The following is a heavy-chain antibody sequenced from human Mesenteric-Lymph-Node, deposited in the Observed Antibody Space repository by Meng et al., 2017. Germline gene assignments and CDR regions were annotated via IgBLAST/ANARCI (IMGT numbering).Heavy chain of an antibody. V-gene: IGHV4-34*01. CDR2: INHSGST. CDR3: ARGNWFDP. J-gene: IGHJ5*02. Sequence: QVQLQQRGAGLLKPSDTLSLTCAVYGGSLSGYYWSWIRQPPGKGLXWIGEINHSGSTNYNPSLKSRVTISVDTSKNQFSLKLSSVTAADTAVYYCARGNWFDPWGQGTLVTVSS. CDR1: GGSLSGYY.